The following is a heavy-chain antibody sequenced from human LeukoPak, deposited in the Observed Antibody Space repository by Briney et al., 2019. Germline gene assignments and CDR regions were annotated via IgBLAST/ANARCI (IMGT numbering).Heavy chain of an antibody. V-gene: IGHV3-23*01. J-gene: IGHJ4*02. CDR3: AKDKPSMDTAMVYYY. D-gene: IGHD5-18*01. CDR2: ISGCGGST. CDR1: GFTFSSYA. Sequence: GGSLRLSCAASGFTFSSYAMSWVRQAPGKGLEWVSAISGCGGSTYYADSVKGRFTISRDNSKNTLYLQMNSLRAEDTAVYYCAKDKPSMDTAMVYYYWGQGTLVTVSS.